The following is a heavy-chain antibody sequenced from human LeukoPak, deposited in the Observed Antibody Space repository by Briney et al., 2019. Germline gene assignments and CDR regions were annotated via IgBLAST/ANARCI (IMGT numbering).Heavy chain of an antibody. CDR1: GFTVSSNY. V-gene: IGHV3-7*01. J-gene: IGHJ4*02. Sequence: GGSLRLSCAASGFTVSSNYMSWVRQAPGKGLEWVANIKQDGSEKYYVDSVKGRFTISRDNAKNSLYLQMNSLRAEDTAVYYCARERGYYYDSSGYCFDYWGQGTLVTVSS. CDR3: ARERGYYYDSSGYCFDY. CDR2: IKQDGSEK. D-gene: IGHD3-22*01.